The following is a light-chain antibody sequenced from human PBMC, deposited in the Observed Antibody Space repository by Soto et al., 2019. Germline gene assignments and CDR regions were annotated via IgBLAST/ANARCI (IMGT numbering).Light chain of an antibody. J-gene: IGKJ2*01. CDR3: MQALQTPMYT. CDR1: QSLLHSNGVNY. V-gene: IGKV2-28*01. CDR2: LGS. Sequence: DVVMTQSPLSQPVTPGEPASISCRSSQSLLHSNGVNYLDWYLQKPGQSPQLLIYLGSNRASGVPDRFSGSGSGTDFTLKISRVEAEDVGVYYCMQALQTPMYTFGQGTKLEIK.